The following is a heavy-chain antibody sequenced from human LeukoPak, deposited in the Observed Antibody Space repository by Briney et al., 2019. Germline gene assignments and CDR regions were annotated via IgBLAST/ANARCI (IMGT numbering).Heavy chain of an antibody. CDR2: VHHSGST. CDR3: ARDRASYYYDTSGDNDY. D-gene: IGHD3-22*01. V-gene: IGHV4-39*07. CDR1: GVSLSSSTYY. Sequence: SETLSLTCTVSGVSLSSSTYYWGWIRQAPGKGLEWIGSVHHSGSTNYNPSLKSRVTISVDTFMNRFSLKLSSVTAADTAVYYCARDRASYYYDTSGDNDYWGQGTLVTVSS. J-gene: IGHJ4*02.